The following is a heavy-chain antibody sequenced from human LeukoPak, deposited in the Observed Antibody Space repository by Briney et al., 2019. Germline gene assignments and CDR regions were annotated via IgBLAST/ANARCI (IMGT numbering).Heavy chain of an antibody. V-gene: IGHV4-39*01. Sequence: SETLSLTCTVSGGSISSSSYYWGWIRRPPGKGLEWIGNIYYSGSTYYNPSLKSRVTISVDTSKNQFSLKLSSVTAADTAVYYCARWDDSSGYYPYYFDYWGQGTLVTVSS. J-gene: IGHJ4*02. D-gene: IGHD3-22*01. CDR1: GGSISSSSYY. CDR2: IYYSGST. CDR3: ARWDDSSGYYPYYFDY.